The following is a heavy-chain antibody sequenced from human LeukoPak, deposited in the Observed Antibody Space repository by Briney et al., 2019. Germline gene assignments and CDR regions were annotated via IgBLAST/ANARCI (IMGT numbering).Heavy chain of an antibody. CDR1: GYTFTSYA. V-gene: IGHV1-3*01. CDR3: ARSPRHYYDSSGYNWFDP. J-gene: IGHJ5*02. D-gene: IGHD3-22*01. Sequence: ASVKVSCKASGYTFTSYAMHWVRQAPGQRLEWMGWINAGNGNTKYSQKFQGRVTITRDTSASTAYMELSSLRSEDTAVYYCARSPRHYYDSSGYNWFDPWDQGTLVTVSS. CDR2: INAGNGNT.